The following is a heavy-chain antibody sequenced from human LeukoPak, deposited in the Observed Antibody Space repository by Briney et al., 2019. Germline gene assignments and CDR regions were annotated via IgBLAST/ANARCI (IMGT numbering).Heavy chain of an antibody. Sequence: PSETLSLTCTVSTGSISSSSYYWGWIRQPPGKGLEWIGTIYYSGSTNYNPSLKSRVTISVDTSKNQFSLKLSSVTAADTAVYYCARKIQLWSWFDPWGQGTLVTVSS. J-gene: IGHJ5*02. CDR3: ARKIQLWSWFDP. CDR1: TGSISSSSYY. CDR2: IYYSGST. V-gene: IGHV4-39*07. D-gene: IGHD5-18*01.